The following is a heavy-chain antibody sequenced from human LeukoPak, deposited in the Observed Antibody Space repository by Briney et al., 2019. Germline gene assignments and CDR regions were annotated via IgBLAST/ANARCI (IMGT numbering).Heavy chain of an antibody. Sequence: ASVKVSCKASGYTFTSYGISWVRQAPGQGLEWMGWVSAYNGNTNYAQKLQGRVTMTTDTSTSTAYMELRSLRSDDTAVYYCARSSDYYGSGAFDPSGQGTLVTVSS. CDR1: GYTFTSYG. CDR3: ARSSDYYGSGAFDP. CDR2: VSAYNGNT. V-gene: IGHV1-18*04. D-gene: IGHD3-10*01. J-gene: IGHJ5*02.